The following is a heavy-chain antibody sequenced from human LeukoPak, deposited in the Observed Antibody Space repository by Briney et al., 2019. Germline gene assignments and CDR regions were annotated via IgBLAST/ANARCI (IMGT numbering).Heavy chain of an antibody. CDR3: AKNLGYCSSGSCFPFDY. J-gene: IGHJ4*02. V-gene: IGHV3-7*05. CDR2: MKQDGSEK. D-gene: IGHD2-15*01. Sequence: SGGSLRLSCAASGFTFSNYWMTWVRQAPGKGLEWVANMKQDGSEKYYVDSVKGRFTISRDNAKNSLYLQMNGLRAEDTAVSYCAKNLGYCSSGSCFPFDYWGQGTLVTVSS. CDR1: GFTFSNYW.